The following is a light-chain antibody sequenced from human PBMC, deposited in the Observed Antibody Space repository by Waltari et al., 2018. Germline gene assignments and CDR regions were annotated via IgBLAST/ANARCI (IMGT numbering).Light chain of an antibody. CDR3: QSADSSGTYVV. J-gene: IGLJ2*01. CDR2: RDT. CDR1: PLPNQA. V-gene: IGLV3-25*03. Sequence: SYELTQPPSVSVSPGQTARITCPADPLPNQAAYWDQQRPGQAPVLVIDRDTGRPSGIPERFSGSTSGTTVTLTISGVQAEDEADYYCQSADSSGTYVVFGGGTKLTVL.